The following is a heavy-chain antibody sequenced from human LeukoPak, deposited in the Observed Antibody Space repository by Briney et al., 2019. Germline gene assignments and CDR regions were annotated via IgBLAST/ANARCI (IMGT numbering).Heavy chain of an antibody. CDR3: ARGNLLESTYYFDY. J-gene: IGHJ4*02. D-gene: IGHD1-1*01. CDR1: GGSISSGDYY. V-gene: IGHV4-30-4*01. CDR2: IYYSGST. Sequence: PSETLSLTCTVSGGSISSGDYYWNWIRQPPGKGLEWIGYIYYSGSTYYNPSLKSRVTISVDTSKNQFSLKLSSVTAADTAVYYCARGNLLESTYYFDYWGQGTLVTVSS.